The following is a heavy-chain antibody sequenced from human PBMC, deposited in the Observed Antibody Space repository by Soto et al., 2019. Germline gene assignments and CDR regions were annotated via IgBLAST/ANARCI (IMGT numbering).Heavy chain of an antibody. V-gene: IGHV4-31*03. D-gene: IGHD7-27*01. CDR2: IYYSGST. Sequence: PSETLSLTCTVSGGSISSDGYYWSWIRQHPGKGLEWIGYIYYSGSTYYNPSLKSRVTISVDTHKNQFSLKLSSVTAADSAVYYCARRWGRTFDYWGQGNLGTVSS. J-gene: IGHJ4*02. CDR3: ARRWGRTFDY. CDR1: GGSISSDGYY.